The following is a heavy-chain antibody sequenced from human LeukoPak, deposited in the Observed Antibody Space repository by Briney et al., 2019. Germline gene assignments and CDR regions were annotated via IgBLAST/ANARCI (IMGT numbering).Heavy chain of an antibody. Sequence: GGSLRLSCAASGFGFGSYWMHWVRQAPGKGLEWVGNIKHDGGERYYVDSVKGRFIISRDNAKNSLYLRINSLRAEDTAVYFCARTTFYYDSSGYYDYWGQGTPVTVSS. J-gene: IGHJ4*02. CDR3: ARTTFYYDSSGYYDY. CDR1: GFGFGSYW. D-gene: IGHD3-22*01. V-gene: IGHV3-7*01. CDR2: IKHDGGER.